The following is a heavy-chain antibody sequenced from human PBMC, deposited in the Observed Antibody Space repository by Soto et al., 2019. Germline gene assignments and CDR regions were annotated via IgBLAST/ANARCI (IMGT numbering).Heavy chain of an antibody. CDR2: MYSSGSS. CDR3: VRSGHTFGGVM. V-gene: IGHV4-59*01. Sequence: SETLSLTCSVSGASMNNYYGSWVRQPPGRGLEWIGYMYSSGSSNYNSSLKSRVTISVDTSKNQFSLKLSSVTAADTAVYYCVRSGHTFGGVMWGLGTLVTVSS. CDR1: GASMNNYY. D-gene: IGHD3-16*01. J-gene: IGHJ4*02.